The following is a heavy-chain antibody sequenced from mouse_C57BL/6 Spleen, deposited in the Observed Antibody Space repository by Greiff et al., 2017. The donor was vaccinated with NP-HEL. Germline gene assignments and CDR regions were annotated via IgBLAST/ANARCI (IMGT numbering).Heavy chain of an antibody. CDR3: ASGSTMVTTFDY. J-gene: IGHJ2*01. Sequence: VKVVESGPELVKPGASVKISCKASGYAFSSSWMNWVKQRPGKGLEWIGRIYPGDGDTNYNGKFKGKATLTADKSSSTPYMQLSSLTSEDSAVYFCASGSTMVTTFDYWGQAPLSQSPQ. CDR1: GYAFSSSW. D-gene: IGHD2-2*01. V-gene: IGHV1-82*01. CDR2: IYPGDGDT.